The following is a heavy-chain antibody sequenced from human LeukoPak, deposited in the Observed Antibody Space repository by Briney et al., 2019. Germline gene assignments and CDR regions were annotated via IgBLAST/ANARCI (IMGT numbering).Heavy chain of an antibody. Sequence: PSETLSLTCTVSGGSISSYYWSWIRQPPGKGLEWIGYIYYSGSTDYNPSLKSRVTISVDTSKNQFSLKLSSVTAADTAVYYCARGYCSSISCLRNGMDVWGQGTTVTVSS. CDR1: GGSISSYY. J-gene: IGHJ6*02. D-gene: IGHD2-2*01. V-gene: IGHV4-59*01. CDR3: ARGYCSSISCLRNGMDV. CDR2: IYYSGST.